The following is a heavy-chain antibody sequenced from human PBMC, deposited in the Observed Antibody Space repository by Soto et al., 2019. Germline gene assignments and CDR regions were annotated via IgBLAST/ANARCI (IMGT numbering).Heavy chain of an antibody. J-gene: IGHJ4*02. CDR2: IYNSGNT. CDR3: ARVVYNDYSVDY. V-gene: IGHV4-31*03. CDR1: GASISRDTYY. Sequence: QVQLQESGPGLVKPSQTLSLTCTVSGASISRDTYYWSWIRQYPGKGLEWIGYIYNSGNTYYNPSLRSRVTISVDTSKNQFSLKLSSVTAADTAVYYCARVVYNDYSVDYWGQGALVTVSS. D-gene: IGHD4-4*01.